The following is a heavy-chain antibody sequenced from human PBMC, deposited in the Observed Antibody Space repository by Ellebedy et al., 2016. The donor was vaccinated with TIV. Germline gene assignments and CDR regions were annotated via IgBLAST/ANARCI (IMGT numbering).Heavy chain of an antibody. Sequence: ASVKVSXXASGYTFINYDITWVRQVPGQGLEWMGGISAYSGDTNYAQKVQGRVTMTTDTSASTAYMELWRLRSDDTAVYYCARLPCGSTSCGGAAFDIWGQGTMVTVS. CDR1: GYTFINYD. V-gene: IGHV1-18*01. J-gene: IGHJ3*02. CDR2: ISAYSGDT. CDR3: ARLPCGSTSCGGAAFDI. D-gene: IGHD2-2*01.